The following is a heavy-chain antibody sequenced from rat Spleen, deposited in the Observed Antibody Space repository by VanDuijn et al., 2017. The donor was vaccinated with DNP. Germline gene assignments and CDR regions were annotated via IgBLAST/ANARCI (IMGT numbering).Heavy chain of an antibody. Sequence: QVQLKESGPGLVQPSRTLSLTCTVSGFSLTSYGVSWVRQPPGKVLEWIAAISSGGSTYYNSALKSRLSISRDTPKSQVFLKMNSLQIEDTAIYYCTRYSSYLGHAMDAWGQGTSVTVSS. D-gene: IGHD1-12*01. V-gene: IGHV2S8*01. J-gene: IGHJ4*01. CDR1: GFSLTSYG. CDR3: TRYSSYLGHAMDA. CDR2: ISSGGST.